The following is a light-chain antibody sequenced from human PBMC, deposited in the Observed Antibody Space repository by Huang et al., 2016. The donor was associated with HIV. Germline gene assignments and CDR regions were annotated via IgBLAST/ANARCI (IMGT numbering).Light chain of an antibody. CDR3: QQYNSLAWT. J-gene: IGKJ1*01. V-gene: IGKV1-5*03. CDR1: QSISSW. CDR2: KAS. Sequence: DIQMTKSPSTLSASVGDRVTITCRASQSISSWLAWYQQKPGKAPNLLIYKASSLESGVPSRFSGSGSGTEFTLTISSLQPDDFATYYCQQYNSLAWTFGQGTKVEIK.